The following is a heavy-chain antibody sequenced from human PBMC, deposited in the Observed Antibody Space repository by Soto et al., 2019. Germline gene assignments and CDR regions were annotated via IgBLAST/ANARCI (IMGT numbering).Heavy chain of an antibody. Sequence: GASVKVSCKASGYTFTGYYMHWVRQAPGQGLEWMGWINPNSGGTNYAQKFQGWVTMTRDTSISTAYMELSRLRSDDTAVYYCARGGGTMVTVAAPYYYYGMDVWGQGTTVTVSS. CDR1: GYTFTGYY. V-gene: IGHV1-2*04. CDR2: INPNSGGT. J-gene: IGHJ6*02. D-gene: IGHD4-17*01. CDR3: ARGGGTMVTVAAPYYYYGMDV.